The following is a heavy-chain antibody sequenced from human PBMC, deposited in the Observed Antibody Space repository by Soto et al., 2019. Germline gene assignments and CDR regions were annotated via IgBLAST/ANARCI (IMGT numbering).Heavy chain of an antibody. CDR2: IWYDGSNK. J-gene: IGHJ3*02. D-gene: IGHD4-17*01. CDR3: ARDHDYGDYYALDI. CDR1: GFTFSSYG. V-gene: IGHV3-33*01. Sequence: GGSLRLSCAASGFTFSSYGMHWVRQAPGKGLEWVAVIWYDGSNKYYADSVKGRFTISRDNSKNTLYLQMNSLRAEDTAVYYCARDHDYGDYYALDIWGQGTMVTVSS.